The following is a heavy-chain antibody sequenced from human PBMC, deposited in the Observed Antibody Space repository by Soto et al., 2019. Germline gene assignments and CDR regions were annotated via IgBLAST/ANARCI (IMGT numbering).Heavy chain of an antibody. Sequence: PSETLSLTCAVSSGSISSSNWWSWVRQPPGKGLEWIGEIYHSGSTNYNPSLKSRVTISVDKSKNQFSLKLSSVTAADTAVYYCAGSSTSPLYYYYYMDVWGKGTTVTVSS. J-gene: IGHJ6*03. D-gene: IGHD2-2*01. CDR1: SGSISSSNW. CDR2: IYHSGST. V-gene: IGHV4-4*02. CDR3: AGSSTSPLYYYYYMDV.